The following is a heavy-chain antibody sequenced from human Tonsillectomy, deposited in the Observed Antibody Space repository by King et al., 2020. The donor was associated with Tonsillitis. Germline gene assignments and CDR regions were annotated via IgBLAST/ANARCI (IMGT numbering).Heavy chain of an antibody. V-gene: IGHV3-15*01. CDR3: TTYSSGSPYY. Sequence: QLVQAGGGLVKPGGSLRLSCAASGLTFSNNWMSWVRQGPGKGREWVGRINPGGWTKDSAAPVRGRFSISRDDSKNTLYLQMNSLTTEDTAVYYCTTYSSGSPYYWGQGTLVTVSS. CDR1: GLTFSNNW. CDR2: INPGGWTK. J-gene: IGHJ4*02. D-gene: IGHD1-26*01.